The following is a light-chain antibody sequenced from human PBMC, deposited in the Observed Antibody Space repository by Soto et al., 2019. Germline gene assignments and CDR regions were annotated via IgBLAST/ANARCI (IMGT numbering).Light chain of an antibody. V-gene: IGKV1-5*01. J-gene: IGKJ4*01. CDR1: QNIDIW. CDR2: DAS. Sequence: DIEMTQSPSTLSASVGDRVSITCRASQNIDIWLSWYQQKPGKAPKLLIYDASNLKSGVSSRFSGSGSGTEFTLPISGLEPDDFATYYCQQHKSYPVTFGGGTKVEIK. CDR3: QQHKSYPVT.